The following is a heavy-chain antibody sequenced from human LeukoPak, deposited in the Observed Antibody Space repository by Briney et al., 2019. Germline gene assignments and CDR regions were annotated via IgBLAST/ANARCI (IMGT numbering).Heavy chain of an antibody. Sequence: GGSLRLSCGASGFNSSSNYMSWVRLAPGKGLEWVSVIYSGGSTYYADSVKGRFTISRHNSKNTLYLQMNSLRPEDTAVYYCASSGYYDSSIFDYWGQGTLVTVSS. J-gene: IGHJ4*02. CDR3: ASSGYYDSSIFDY. D-gene: IGHD3-22*01. CDR1: GFNSSSNY. CDR2: IYSGGST. V-gene: IGHV3-53*04.